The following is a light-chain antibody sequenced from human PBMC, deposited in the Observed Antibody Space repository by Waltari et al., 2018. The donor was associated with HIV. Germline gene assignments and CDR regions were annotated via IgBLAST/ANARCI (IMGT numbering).Light chain of an antibody. CDR1: QFLVFGSNIKNR. V-gene: IGKV4-1*01. Sequence: DIVMTQSPDSLCVSQGEWATLNCKFSQFLVFGSNIKNRLAWYQQRPGQPPKLLISWASTRESGVPDRFSGSGSGTDFTLTINSLQAEDVAVYYCQQFSLSPPLTFGGGTKVEIK. CDR3: QQFSLSPPLT. J-gene: IGKJ4*01. CDR2: WAS.